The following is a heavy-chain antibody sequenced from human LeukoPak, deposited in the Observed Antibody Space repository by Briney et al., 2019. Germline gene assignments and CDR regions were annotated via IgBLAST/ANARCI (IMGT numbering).Heavy chain of an antibody. J-gene: IGHJ5*02. CDR2: TYYTSNKWNS. CDR1: GATLSSDCAV. Sequence: SQTLSLTCALSGATLSSDCAVWNWIRHSPSRGLEWLARTYYTSNKWNSHYAESVKSRLTIKPDTSRNQFSLQLNSVTPEDAAVYYCARDGSASFFNLWGQGTLVTVSS. D-gene: IGHD3-10*01. CDR3: ARDGSASFFNL. V-gene: IGHV6-1*01.